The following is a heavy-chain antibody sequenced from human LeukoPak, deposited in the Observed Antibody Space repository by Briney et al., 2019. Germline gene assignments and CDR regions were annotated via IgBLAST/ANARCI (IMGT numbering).Heavy chain of an antibody. CDR1: GGSISSSSYY. D-gene: IGHD3-22*01. CDR3: ARHVRNYYDSSGYSDFDY. J-gene: IGHJ4*02. V-gene: IGHV4-39*01. Sequence: SETLSLTCTVSGGSISSSSYYWGWIRQPPGQGLEWIGSIYYSGSTYYNPSLKSRVTISVDTSKNQFSLKLSSVTAADTAVHYCARHVRNYYDSSGYSDFDYWGQGTLVTVSS. CDR2: IYYSGST.